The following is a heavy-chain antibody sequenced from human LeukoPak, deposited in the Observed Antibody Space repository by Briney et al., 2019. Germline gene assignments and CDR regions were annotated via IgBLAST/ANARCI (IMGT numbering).Heavy chain of an antibody. D-gene: IGHD5-18*01. Sequence: ASVKVSCKVSGYTLTELSMHWVRQAPGKGLEWMGGFDPEDGETLSAQKFQGRVTMTEDTSTDTAYMELSSLRSEDTAVYYCASRGYSYGYRGYWFDPWGQGTLVTVSA. CDR2: FDPEDGET. V-gene: IGHV1-24*01. J-gene: IGHJ5*02. CDR1: GYTLTELS. CDR3: ASRGYSYGYRGYWFDP.